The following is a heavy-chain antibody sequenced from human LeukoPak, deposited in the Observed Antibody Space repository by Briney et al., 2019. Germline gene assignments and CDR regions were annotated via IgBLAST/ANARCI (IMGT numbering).Heavy chain of an antibody. D-gene: IGHD3-10*01. CDR2: TYYRSKWYN. CDR3: ARDLPYYYGSGSTYFDY. Sequence: SQTLSLTCAISGDSVSSNSAAWNWIRQSASRDLEWLGRTYYRSKWYNDYAVSVKSRITINPDTSKNQFSLQLNSVTPEDTAVYYCARDLPYYYGSGSTYFDYWGQGTLVTVSS. J-gene: IGHJ4*02. V-gene: IGHV6-1*01. CDR1: GDSVSSNSAA.